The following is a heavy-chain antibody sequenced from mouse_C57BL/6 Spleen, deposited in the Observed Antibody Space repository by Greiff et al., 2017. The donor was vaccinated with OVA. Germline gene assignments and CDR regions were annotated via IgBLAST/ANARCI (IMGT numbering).Heavy chain of an antibody. CDR1: GFTFTDYY. Sequence: EVKLVESGGGLVQPGGSLSLSCAASGFTFTDYYMSWVRQTPGKALEWLGFIRNKANGYTTEYSASVKGRFTISRDNSQSILYLQMHAMRAEDSATDYCARYMSDGYVVRYAMDDWGQGTSVTVSS. J-gene: IGHJ4*01. CDR3: ARYMSDGYVVRYAMDD. D-gene: IGHD2-3*01. CDR2: IRNKANGYTT. V-gene: IGHV7-3*01.